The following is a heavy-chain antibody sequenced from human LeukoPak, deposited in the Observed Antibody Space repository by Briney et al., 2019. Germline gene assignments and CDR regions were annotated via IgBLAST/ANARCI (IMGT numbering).Heavy chain of an antibody. CDR3: ARDDYGGNPLDY. Sequence: PGGSLRLSCAASGFTFSSYSMNWVRQAPGKGLEWVSSISSSSSYIYYADSVKGRFTISRDNAKNSLYLQMNSLRAEDTAVYYCARDDYGGNPLDYWGQGTLVTVSS. CDR1: GFTFSSYS. D-gene: IGHD4-23*01. V-gene: IGHV3-21*01. J-gene: IGHJ4*02. CDR2: ISSSSSYI.